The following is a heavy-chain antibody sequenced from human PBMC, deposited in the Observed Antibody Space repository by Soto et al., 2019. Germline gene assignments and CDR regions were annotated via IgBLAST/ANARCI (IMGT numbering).Heavy chain of an antibody. CDR3: AKSYPMTTVVTLNLFDY. V-gene: IGHV3-23*01. J-gene: IGHJ4*02. Sequence: GGSLRLSCAASGFTFSSYAMSWVRQAPGKGLEWVSAIRGSGGSTYYADSVKGRFTISRDNSKNTLYLQMNSLRAGDTAVYYCAKSYPMTTVVTLNLFDYWGQGTLVTVSS. CDR2: IRGSGGST. D-gene: IGHD4-17*01. CDR1: GFTFSSYA.